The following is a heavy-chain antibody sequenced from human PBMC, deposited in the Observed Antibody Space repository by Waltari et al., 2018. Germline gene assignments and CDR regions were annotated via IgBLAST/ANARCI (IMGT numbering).Heavy chain of an antibody. Sequence: EVQLVESGGGLVKPGGSLRLSCAASGFTFSSYSMNWVRQAPGKGLEWVSSISSSSSYIYYADSVKGRFTISRDNAKNSLYLQLNSLRADDTAVYYCTRGGDDSSWYWRNWGQGTLVTVSS. CDR2: ISSSSSYI. CDR3: TRGGDDSSWYWRN. J-gene: IGHJ4*02. V-gene: IGHV3-21*01. D-gene: IGHD6-13*01. CDR1: GFTFSSYS.